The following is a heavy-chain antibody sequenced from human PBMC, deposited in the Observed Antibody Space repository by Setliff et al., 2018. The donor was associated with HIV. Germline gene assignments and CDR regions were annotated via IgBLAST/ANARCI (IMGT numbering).Heavy chain of an antibody. CDR2: INPGTGNT. J-gene: IGHJ4*01. D-gene: IGHD1-1*01. V-gene: IGHV1-8*01. CDR1: GYDFKIYD. CDR3: ARGKIPSWRLTMFDF. Sequence: ASVKVSCKASGYDFKIYDINWVRQVAGQGLEWMGWINPGTGNTGYPQNFSGRVTMTRNTSINTVYMELSSLRSEDTAIYFCARGKIPSWRLTMFDFWGHGTLVTVSS.